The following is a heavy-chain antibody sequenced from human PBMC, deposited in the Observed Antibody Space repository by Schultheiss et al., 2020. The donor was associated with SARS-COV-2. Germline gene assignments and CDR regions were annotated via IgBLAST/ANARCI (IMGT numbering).Heavy chain of an antibody. Sequence: GGSLRLSCAASGFAFSGYSMTWVRQAPGKGLEWVSSISSRSDYIYYADSLKGGFTISRDTAKNSLYLQMNSLRAEDTTVYYCARGYSGYSYGYLDYWGRGTLVTVSS. CDR1: GFAFSGYS. J-gene: IGHJ4*02. D-gene: IGHD5-18*01. V-gene: IGHV3-21*01. CDR3: ARGYSGYSYGYLDY. CDR2: ISSRSDYI.